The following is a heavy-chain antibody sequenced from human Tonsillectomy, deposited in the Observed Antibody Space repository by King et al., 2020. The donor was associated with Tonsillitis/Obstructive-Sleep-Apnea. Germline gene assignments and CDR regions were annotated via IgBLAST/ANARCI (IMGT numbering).Heavy chain of an antibody. CDR2: INHSGGT. CDR1: GGSFSGYF. V-gene: IGHV4-34*01. J-gene: IGHJ4*02. D-gene: IGHD2-2*01. Sequence: VQLQQWGAGLLKPSETLSLTCAVYGGSFSGYFWSWIRQPPGKGLEWIGEINHSGGTTYNPSLKSRVTISEDTSKNQFSLKLSSVTAAATAVYYCARVMPYCSSTSCSFDYWGQGTLVTVS. CDR3: ARVMPYCSSTSCSFDY.